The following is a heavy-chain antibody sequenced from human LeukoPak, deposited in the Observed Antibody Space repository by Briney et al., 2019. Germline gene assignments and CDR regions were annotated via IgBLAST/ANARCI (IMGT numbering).Heavy chain of an antibody. J-gene: IGHJ4*02. V-gene: IGHV1-2*02. Sequence: ASVKVSCKASGYTFTGYYMHWVRQAPGQGLEWMGWIYPNSGATKYAQKFQGRVTMTRDTSISTAYMELSGLRSVDTAVYYCGTLLSNGPFDYWGQGSLVTVSS. CDR3: GTLLSNGPFDY. CDR1: GYTFTGYY. CDR2: IYPNSGAT.